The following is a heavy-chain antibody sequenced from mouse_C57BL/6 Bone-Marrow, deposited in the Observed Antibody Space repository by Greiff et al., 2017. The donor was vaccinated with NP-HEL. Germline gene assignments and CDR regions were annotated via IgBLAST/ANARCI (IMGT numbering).Heavy chain of an antibody. V-gene: IGHV3-6*01. CDR2: ISYDGSN. Sequence: EVQLQQSGPGLVKPSQSLSLTCSVTGYSITSGYYWNWIRQFPGNKLEWMGYISYDGSNNYNPSLKNRISITRDTSKNQFFLKLNSVTTEDTATYYCARDPGYYGNSRDYAMDYWGQGTSVTVSS. CDR3: ARDPGYYGNSRDYAMDY. D-gene: IGHD2-1*01. CDR1: GYSITSGYY. J-gene: IGHJ4*01.